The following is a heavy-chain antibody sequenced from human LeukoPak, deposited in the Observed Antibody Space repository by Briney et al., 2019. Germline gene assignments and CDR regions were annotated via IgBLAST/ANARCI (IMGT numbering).Heavy chain of an antibody. V-gene: IGHV1-24*01. CDR2: FDPEDGET. J-gene: IGHJ4*02. CDR3: ATWGSRPSPFDY. D-gene: IGHD1-1*01. Sequence: ASVKVSCKVSGYTLTELSMHWVRQAPGKGLEWMGGFDPEDGETIYAQKFQGRVTMTEDTSTDTAYMELSSLRSEDTAVYYCATWGSRPSPFDYWGQGTLVTVSS. CDR1: GYTLTELS.